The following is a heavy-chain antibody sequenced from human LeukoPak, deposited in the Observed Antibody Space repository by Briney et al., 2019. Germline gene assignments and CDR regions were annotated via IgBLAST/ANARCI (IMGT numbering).Heavy chain of an antibody. V-gene: IGHV5-51*01. J-gene: IGHJ5*02. CDR1: GYNFTIYW. CDR2: IYPGDSDT. CDR3: AIFDFLFGEIDNWFDP. Sequence: GESLKISCKGSGYNFTIYWIGWVRQMPGKGLEWMGIIYPGDSDTRYSPPLQGQVTISADKSISTAYLQWSSLKASDTAMYYCAIFDFLFGEIDNWFDPWGQGTQVTVSS. D-gene: IGHD3-16*01.